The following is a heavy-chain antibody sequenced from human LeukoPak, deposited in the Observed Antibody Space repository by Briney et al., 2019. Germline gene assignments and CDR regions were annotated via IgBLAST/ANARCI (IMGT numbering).Heavy chain of an antibody. V-gene: IGHV3-30-3*01. Sequence: GRSLRLSCAASGFTFSSYAMHWVRQAPGKGLEWVAVISYDGSNKYYADSVKGRFTISRDNSKNTLYLQMNSLRAEDTAVYYCARDQGIAAYLFDYWGQGTLSPSPQ. J-gene: IGHJ4*02. CDR2: ISYDGSNK. CDR3: ARDQGIAAYLFDY. D-gene: IGHD6-13*01. CDR1: GFTFSSYA.